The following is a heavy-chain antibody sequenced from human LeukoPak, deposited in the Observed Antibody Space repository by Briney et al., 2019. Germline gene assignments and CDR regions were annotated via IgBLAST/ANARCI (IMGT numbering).Heavy chain of an antibody. CDR1: GGSINNYY. Sequence: SETLSLTCTVSGGSINNYYWSWIRQPPGKGLEWIGEINHSGSTNYNPSLKSRVTISVDTSKNQFSLKLSSVTAADTAVYYCARGPFLGYCSSTSCCKPYYYYGMDVWGQGTTVTVSS. CDR2: INHSGST. CDR3: ARGPFLGYCSSTSCCKPYYYYGMDV. J-gene: IGHJ6*02. V-gene: IGHV4-34*01. D-gene: IGHD2-2*01.